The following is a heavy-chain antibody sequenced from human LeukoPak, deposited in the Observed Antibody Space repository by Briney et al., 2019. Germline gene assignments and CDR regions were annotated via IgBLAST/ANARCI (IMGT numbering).Heavy chain of an antibody. CDR1: GGSISSYY. CDR3: ASYSGYEHYFDY. V-gene: IGHV4-59*01. J-gene: IGHJ4*02. D-gene: IGHD5-12*01. Sequence: SETLSLTCTVSGGSISSYYWSWIRQPPGKGLDWIGYIYYSGSTNYNPSLKSRVTISVDTSKNQFSLKLSSVTAADTAVYYCASYSGYEHYFDYWGQGTLVTVSS. CDR2: IYYSGST.